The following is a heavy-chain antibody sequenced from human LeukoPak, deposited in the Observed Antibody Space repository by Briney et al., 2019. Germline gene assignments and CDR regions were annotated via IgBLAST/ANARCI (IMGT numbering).Heavy chain of an antibody. Sequence: PGGSLRLSCAASGFTFSSYGMHWVRQAPGKGLEWVAVISYDGSNKYYADSVKGRFTISRDNSKNTLYLQMNSLRAEDTAVYYCAKGRAPAATRGAFDIWGQGTMVTVSS. D-gene: IGHD2-2*01. J-gene: IGHJ3*02. CDR3: AKGRAPAATRGAFDI. CDR2: ISYDGSNK. CDR1: GFTFSSYG. V-gene: IGHV3-30*18.